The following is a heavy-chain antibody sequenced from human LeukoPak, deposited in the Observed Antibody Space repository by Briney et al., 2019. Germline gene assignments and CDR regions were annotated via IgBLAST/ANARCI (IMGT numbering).Heavy chain of an antibody. D-gene: IGHD6-19*01. Sequence: ASVNVSCKASGSTFTSYYMHWVRQAPGQGLEWMGIINPSGGSTSYAQKFQGRVTMTRDTSTSTVYMELSSLRSEDTAVYYCASMDSSGWHGADYWGQGTLVTVSS. V-gene: IGHV1-46*01. CDR1: GSTFTSYY. CDR2: INPSGGST. J-gene: IGHJ4*02. CDR3: ASMDSSGWHGADY.